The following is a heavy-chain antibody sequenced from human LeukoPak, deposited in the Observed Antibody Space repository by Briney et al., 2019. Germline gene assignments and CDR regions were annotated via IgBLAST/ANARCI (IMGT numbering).Heavy chain of an antibody. J-gene: IGHJ4*02. Sequence: PGGSLRLSCAVSGFSLSSYWMSWLRQAQGKELEWVANIKQDGSEKYYVDSVKGRFTISRDNAKNSLYLQMNSLRAEDTAVYYCARDIVVITAAPPFEYWAQGTLVTVSS. D-gene: IGHD2-2*01. CDR1: GFSLSSYW. CDR2: IKQDGSEK. V-gene: IGHV3-7*03. CDR3: ARDIVVITAAPPFEY.